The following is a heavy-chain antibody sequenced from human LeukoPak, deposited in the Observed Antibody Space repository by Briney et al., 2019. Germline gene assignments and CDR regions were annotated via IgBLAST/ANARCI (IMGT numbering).Heavy chain of an antibody. J-gene: IGHJ5*02. CDR1: GGSISSYY. CDR2: IYYSGST. CDR3: ARQARIMITFGGVIVTDWFDP. D-gene: IGHD3-16*02. V-gene: IGHV4-59*08. Sequence: SETLSLTCTVSGGSISSYYWSWIRQPPGKGLEWIGYIYYSGSTYYNPSLKSRVTISVDTSKNQFSLELSSVTAADTAVYYCARQARIMITFGGVIVTDWFDPWGQGTLVTVSS.